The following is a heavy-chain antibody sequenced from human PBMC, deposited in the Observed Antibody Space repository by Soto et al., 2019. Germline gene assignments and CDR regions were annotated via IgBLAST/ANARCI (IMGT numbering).Heavy chain of an antibody. CDR3: AKGLTVVTVSLPFDY. J-gene: IGHJ4*02. Sequence: GGSLRLSCAASGFTFSSYAMSWVRQAPGKGLEWVSAISGSGGSTYYADSVKGRFTISRDNSKNTLYLQMNSLRAEDTAVYYCAKGLTVVTVSLPFDYWGQGTLVTVSS. V-gene: IGHV3-23*01. CDR2: ISGSGGST. CDR1: GFTFSSYA. D-gene: IGHD2-15*01.